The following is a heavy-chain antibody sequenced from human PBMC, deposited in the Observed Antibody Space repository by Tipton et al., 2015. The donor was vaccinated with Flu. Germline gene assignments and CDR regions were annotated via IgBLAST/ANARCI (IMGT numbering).Heavy chain of an antibody. Sequence: LRLSCTVSGGSITNYYWNWIRQPAGEGLEWIGRVHTTGSTNYNPSLKSRVTMSVDMSKNQFSLNLSSVTAADTAVYHCARDHQWLRTSANWFDPWGQGTLVTVSS. V-gene: IGHV4-4*07. CDR1: GGSITNYY. D-gene: IGHD6-19*01. CDR2: VHTTGST. CDR3: ARDHQWLRTSANWFDP. J-gene: IGHJ5*02.